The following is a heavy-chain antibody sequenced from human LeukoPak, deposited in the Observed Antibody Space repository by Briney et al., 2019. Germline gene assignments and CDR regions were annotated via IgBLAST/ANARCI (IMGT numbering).Heavy chain of an antibody. Sequence: SETLSLTCAVYGGSFSGYYWSWIRQPPGKGLEWIGEINHSGSTNYNPSLKSRVTISVDTSKNQFSLKLSSVTAADTAVYYCARFRRYYYDSSGYSDYWGQGTLVTVSS. CDR1: GGSFSGYY. J-gene: IGHJ4*02. D-gene: IGHD3-22*01. V-gene: IGHV4-34*01. CDR2: INHSGST. CDR3: ARFRRYYYDSSGYSDY.